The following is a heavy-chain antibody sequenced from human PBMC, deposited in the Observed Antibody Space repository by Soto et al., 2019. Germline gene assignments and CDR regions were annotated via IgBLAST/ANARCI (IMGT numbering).Heavy chain of an antibody. J-gene: IGHJ4*02. Sequence: QVQLVESGGGVVQPGRSLRLSCVVSGFAFSRNGMHWVRQAPGKGLEWLAVISYDGGEKYYADSVEGRFFISRDNSKNTLFLQMNSLRVEDTAFYYCASRLATSDYWGQGTLVTVSS. CDR3: ASRLATSDY. V-gene: IGHV3-30*03. CDR2: ISYDGGEK. D-gene: IGHD6-19*01. CDR1: GFAFSRNG.